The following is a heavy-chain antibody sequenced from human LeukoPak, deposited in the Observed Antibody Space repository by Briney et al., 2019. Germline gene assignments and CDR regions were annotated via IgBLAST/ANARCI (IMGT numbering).Heavy chain of an antibody. Sequence: PSETLSLTCTVSGGSVSSGSYYWSWIRQPPGKGLEWIGYIYYSGSTNYNPSLKSRVTISVDTSKNQFSLKLSSVTAADTAVYYCARVAGYSSGWYAGWFDPWGQGTLVTVSS. D-gene: IGHD6-19*01. CDR3: ARVAGYSSGWYAGWFDP. CDR1: GGSVSSGSYY. V-gene: IGHV4-61*01. CDR2: IYYSGST. J-gene: IGHJ5*02.